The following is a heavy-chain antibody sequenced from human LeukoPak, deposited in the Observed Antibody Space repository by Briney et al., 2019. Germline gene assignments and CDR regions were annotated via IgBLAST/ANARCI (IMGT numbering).Heavy chain of an antibody. J-gene: IGHJ4*02. CDR2: ISSSSSYI. V-gene: IGHV3-21*01. D-gene: IGHD6-19*01. CDR3: ASSFLYSSGWYGYYFDY. CDR1: GFTFSSYS. Sequence: GGSLRLSCAASGFTFSSYSMNWVRQAPGKGLEWVSSISSSSSYIYYADSVKGRFTISRGHAKNSLYLQMKSLRAEDTAVYYCASSFLYSSGWYGYYFDYWGQGTLVTVSS.